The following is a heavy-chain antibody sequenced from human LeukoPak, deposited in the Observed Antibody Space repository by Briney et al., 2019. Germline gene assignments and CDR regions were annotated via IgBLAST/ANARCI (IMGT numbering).Heavy chain of an antibody. CDR1: GGSISSSSYY. CDR2: IYYSGRT. J-gene: IGHJ4*02. V-gene: IGHV4-61*05. Sequence: SETLSLTCAVSGGSISSSSYYWGWIRQPPGKGLEWIGYIYYSGRTNYNPSLKSRVTISVDTSKDQFSLKLRSVTAADTAVYYCARVVWGYSYGYYFDYWGQGTLVTVSS. D-gene: IGHD5-18*01. CDR3: ARVVWGYSYGYYFDY.